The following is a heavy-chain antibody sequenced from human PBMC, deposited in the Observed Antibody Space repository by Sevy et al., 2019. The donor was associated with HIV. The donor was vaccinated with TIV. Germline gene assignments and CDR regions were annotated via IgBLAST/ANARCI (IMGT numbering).Heavy chain of an antibody. CDR1: GFTFITYA. CDR3: AGARYDGSGSFDAFDI. Sequence: PGGSLRLSCKPSGFTFITYAMNWVRQAPGKGLEWVSTIYGSGGTTYYADSVKGRFTISRDISKNTLYLQMDSLGTEDTAIYYWAGARYDGSGSFDAFDIWGQGTMVTVSS. J-gene: IGHJ3*02. D-gene: IGHD3-22*01. CDR2: IYGSGGTT. V-gene: IGHV3-23*01.